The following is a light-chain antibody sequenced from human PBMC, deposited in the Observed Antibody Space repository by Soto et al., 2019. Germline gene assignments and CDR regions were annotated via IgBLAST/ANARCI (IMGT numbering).Light chain of an antibody. Sequence: EIVLTQSPGTLSLSPGDRATLSCRASQSLSVSYIAWYQQKPGQAPRLLIYSTSTRAAGIPDRFTGRGSGTHFTLAISRLEPEDFVTYFCQQVNTFPFTFGGGTRVDIK. CDR2: STS. V-gene: IGKV3-20*01. CDR3: QQVNTFPFT. J-gene: IGKJ4*01. CDR1: QSLSVSY.